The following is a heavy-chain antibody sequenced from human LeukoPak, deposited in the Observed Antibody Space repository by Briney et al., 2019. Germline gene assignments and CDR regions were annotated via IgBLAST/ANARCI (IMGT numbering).Heavy chain of an antibody. D-gene: IGHD6-6*01. CDR2: IYPGDSDT. Sequence: GEPLKISCKGSGYSFTSYWIGWVRQMPGKGLEWMGIIYPGDSDTRYSPSFQGQVTISADKSISTPYLQWSSLKASDTAMYYCARIGNDLEYWFDPWGQGTLVTVSS. CDR1: GYSFTSYW. J-gene: IGHJ5*02. V-gene: IGHV5-51*01. CDR3: ARIGNDLEYWFDP.